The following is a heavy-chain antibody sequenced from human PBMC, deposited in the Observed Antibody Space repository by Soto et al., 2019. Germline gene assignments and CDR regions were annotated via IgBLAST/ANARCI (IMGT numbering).Heavy chain of an antibody. CDR2: IKPDGSDK. V-gene: IGHV3-7*04. CDR3: AREVVVSRGASYFGY. Sequence: SLRLSFTGSGFTFGNYWMIWVRQAPGKGLEWVANIKPDGSDKYYEESVKGRFTISRDNAKNSLYLQMNSLRAEDTAIYYCAREVVVSRGASYFGYWGPGTLVTVSS. CDR1: GFTFGNYW. D-gene: IGHD2-2*01. J-gene: IGHJ4*02.